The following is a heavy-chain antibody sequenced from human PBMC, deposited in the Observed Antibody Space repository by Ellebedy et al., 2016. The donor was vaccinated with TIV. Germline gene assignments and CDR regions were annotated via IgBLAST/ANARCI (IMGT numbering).Heavy chain of an antibody. CDR3: ARDSWLPDPGIDS. D-gene: IGHD6-19*01. J-gene: IGHJ4*02. Sequence: SETLSLTYNVSGDSVTSSSFYRGWIRQPPGEGLEWIGNVYYSGSTYYNPSLKSRLTISIDTSKNQFSLKLTSVTAADTAVYYCARDSWLPDPGIDSWGRGTLVTVSS. CDR2: VYYSGST. V-gene: IGHV4-39*07. CDR1: GDSVTSSSFY.